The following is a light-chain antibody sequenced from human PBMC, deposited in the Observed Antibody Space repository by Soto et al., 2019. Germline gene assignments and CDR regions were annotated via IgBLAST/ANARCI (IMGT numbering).Light chain of an antibody. CDR3: QQYDSYPYT. Sequence: DIQMTQSPSTLSASVGDRVTITCRASQSISTWLAWYQQKPGKAPKALIYKASSLETGVPPRFSGSGSGTEFTLTISSLQPGDFATYYCQQYDSYPYTFGQGTKLEIK. CDR1: QSISTW. V-gene: IGKV1-5*03. J-gene: IGKJ2*01. CDR2: KAS.